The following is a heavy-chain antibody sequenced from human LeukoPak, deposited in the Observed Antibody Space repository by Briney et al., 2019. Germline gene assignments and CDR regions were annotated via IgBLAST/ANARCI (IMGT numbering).Heavy chain of an antibody. CDR3: ARVLEEVRGVSYYYYYYYMDV. CDR2: INPNSGGT. D-gene: IGHD3-10*01. J-gene: IGHJ6*03. CDR1: GYTFITYD. Sequence: ASVKVSCKASGYTFITYDFNWVRQAPGQGLEWMGWINPNSGGTNYAQKFQGRVTMTRDTSISTAYMELSRLRSDDTAVYYCARVLEEVRGVSYYYYYYYMDVWGKGTTVTVSS. V-gene: IGHV1-2*02.